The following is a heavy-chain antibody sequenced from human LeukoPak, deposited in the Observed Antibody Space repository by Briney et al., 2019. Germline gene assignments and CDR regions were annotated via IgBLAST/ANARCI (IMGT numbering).Heavy chain of an antibody. CDR2: ISWNSGSI. CDR3: AKAYSGSFDY. CDR1: GFTFDDYA. V-gene: IGHV3-9*01. J-gene: IGHJ4*02. Sequence: TGGSLRLSCAASGFTFDDYAMHWVRQAPGKGLEWVSGISWNSGSIGYADSVKGRFTISRDNAKNSLYLQMNSLRAEDTALYYCAKAYSGSFDYWGQGTLVTVSS. D-gene: IGHD6-19*01.